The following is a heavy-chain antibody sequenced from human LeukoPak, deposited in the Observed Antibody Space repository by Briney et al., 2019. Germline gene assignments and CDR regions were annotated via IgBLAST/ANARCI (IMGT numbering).Heavy chain of an antibody. V-gene: IGHV3-30*02. CDR1: GFSFSNYG. Sequence: GGSLRLSCAASGFSFSNYGMHWVRQAPGKGLEWVALIQSDGSKTYYADSVKGRFTISRDNPRNTLYLQMDRLRAEDTAVYYCASYLYWWSDLGYWGQGTLVTVSS. CDR2: IQSDGSKT. D-gene: IGHD2-8*02. CDR3: ASYLYWWSDLGY. J-gene: IGHJ4*02.